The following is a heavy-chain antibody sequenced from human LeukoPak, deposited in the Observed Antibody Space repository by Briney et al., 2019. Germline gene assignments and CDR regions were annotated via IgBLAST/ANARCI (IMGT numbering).Heavy chain of an antibody. CDR3: ASNAYVTVYAMHV. D-gene: IGHD2-21*02. J-gene: IGHJ6*01. Sequence: ASVKVSCKASGYTFTSYYIRWVRQAPGQGLEWVGWISPNSGSTHYVQKFQGKVTMTSDTSINTAYMELSSLRSDDTAVYYCASNAYVTVYAMHVRGQGATVTVSS. CDR2: ISPNSGST. V-gene: IGHV1-2*02. CDR1: GYTFTSYY.